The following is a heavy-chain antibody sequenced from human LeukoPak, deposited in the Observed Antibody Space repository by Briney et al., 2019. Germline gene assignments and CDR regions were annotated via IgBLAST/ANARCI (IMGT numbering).Heavy chain of an antibody. CDR1: GGSISSSSYY. Sequence: SETLSLTCTVSGGSISSSSYYWGWIRQPPGKGLEWIGSIYYSGSTYYNPSLKSRVTISVDTSKNQFSLKLSSVTAADTAVYYCARGPGIGGDTAMVYYYYYMDVWGKGTTVTISS. CDR2: IYYSGST. V-gene: IGHV4-39*07. CDR3: ARGPGIGGDTAMVYYYYYMDV. D-gene: IGHD5-18*01. J-gene: IGHJ6*03.